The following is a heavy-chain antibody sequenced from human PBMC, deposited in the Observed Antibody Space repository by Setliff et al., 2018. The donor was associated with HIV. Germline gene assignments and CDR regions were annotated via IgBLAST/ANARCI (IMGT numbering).Heavy chain of an antibody. CDR1: GGPISSHL. CDR3: ARRLGATVFYYFDY. Sequence: PSETLSLTCTVSGGPISSHLWSWIRQPPGKGLEWIGTVSYSGSTNYNPSLKSRVTISVDTSENQFSLKLSSVTAADTAVYYCARRLGATVFYYFDYWGQGTLVTV. J-gene: IGHJ4*02. V-gene: IGHV4-59*11. D-gene: IGHD3-16*01. CDR2: VSYSGST.